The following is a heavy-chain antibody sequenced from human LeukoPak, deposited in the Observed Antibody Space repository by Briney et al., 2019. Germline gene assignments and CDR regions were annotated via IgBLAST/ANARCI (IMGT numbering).Heavy chain of an antibody. CDR1: GFTFSSYA. J-gene: IGHJ4*02. V-gene: IGHV3-23*01. D-gene: IGHD3-22*01. Sequence: GASLRLSCAASGFTFSSYAMSWVRQAPGKGLEWVSAISGSGGSTYYADSVKGRFTISRDNSKNTLYLQMNSLRAEDTAVYYCAKDEALRDSSGLDYWGQGTLVTVSS. CDR3: AKDEALRDSSGLDY. CDR2: ISGSGGST.